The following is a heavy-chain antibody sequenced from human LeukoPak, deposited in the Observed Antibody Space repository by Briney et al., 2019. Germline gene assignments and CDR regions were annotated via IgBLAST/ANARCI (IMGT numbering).Heavy chain of an antibody. CDR2: IYYSGST. V-gene: IGHV4-39*01. D-gene: IGHD4-17*01. CDR3: ARQGRSTVTTIDY. CDR1: GGSISSYY. J-gene: IGHJ4*02. Sequence: SETLCLTCTVSGGSISSYYWGWIRQPPGKGLEWIGSIYYSGSTYYNPSLKSRVTISVDTSKNQFSLKLSSVTAADTAVYYCARQGRSTVTTIDYWGQGTLVTVSS.